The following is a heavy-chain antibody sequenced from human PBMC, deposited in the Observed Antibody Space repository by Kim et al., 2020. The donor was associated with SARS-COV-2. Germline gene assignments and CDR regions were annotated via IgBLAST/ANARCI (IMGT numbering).Heavy chain of an antibody. J-gene: IGHJ5*02. D-gene: IGHD2-15*01. Sequence: KGRFTISRDNAKNSLYLQMNSLRAEDTAVYYCGRDRMVVAATDRDNWFDPWGQGTLVTVSS. V-gene: IGHV3-11*06. CDR3: GRDRMVVAATDRDNWFDP.